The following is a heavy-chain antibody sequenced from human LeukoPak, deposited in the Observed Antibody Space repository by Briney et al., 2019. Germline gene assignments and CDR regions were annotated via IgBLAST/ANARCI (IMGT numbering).Heavy chain of an antibody. CDR2: IYYSGST. V-gene: IGHV4-59*08. J-gene: IGHJ5*02. Sequence: SETLSLTCTVSGGSISSYYWSWIRQPPGKGLEWIGYIYYSGSTNYNPSLKSRVTISVDTSKNQFSLKLSSVTAADTAVYYCASTYGSGSLWFDPWGQGTLVTVSS. CDR1: GGSISSYY. D-gene: IGHD3-10*01. CDR3: ASTYGSGSLWFDP.